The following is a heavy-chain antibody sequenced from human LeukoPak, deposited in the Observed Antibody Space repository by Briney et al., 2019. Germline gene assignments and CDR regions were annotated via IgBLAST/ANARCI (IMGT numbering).Heavy chain of an antibody. Sequence: SETLSLTCTVSGGSVSSSSYYWSWIRQPPGKGLEWIGYIYCSGSTNYNPSLKSRVTISVDTSKNQFSLKLSSVTAADTAVYYCARGGYSNGSFDYWGQGTLVTVSS. CDR1: GGSVSSSSYY. CDR3: ARGGYSNGSFDY. D-gene: IGHD5-18*01. CDR2: IYCSGST. J-gene: IGHJ4*02. V-gene: IGHV4-61*01.